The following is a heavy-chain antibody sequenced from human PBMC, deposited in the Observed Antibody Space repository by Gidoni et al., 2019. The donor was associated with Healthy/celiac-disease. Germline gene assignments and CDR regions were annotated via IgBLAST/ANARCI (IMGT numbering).Heavy chain of an antibody. V-gene: IGHV3-30*18. CDR2: ISYDGINK. CDR3: AKYGLGPAIQPFDD. J-gene: IGHJ4*02. CDR1: GFTGSSYG. D-gene: IGHD5-18*01. Sequence: QVRQVESGGGVVQPGRSRRLSCAATGFTGSSYGMRWVRQAPGKGLEWVAVISYDGINKYYADSVKGRFTSARDNSKNTLYLQMNSLRAGDTAVYYCAKYGLGPAIQPFDDWGQGTLVTVSS.